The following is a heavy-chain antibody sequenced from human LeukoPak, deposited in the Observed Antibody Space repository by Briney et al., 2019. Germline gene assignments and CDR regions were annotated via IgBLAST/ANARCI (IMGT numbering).Heavy chain of an antibody. CDR3: AREDIAVAGTYFDP. V-gene: IGHV3-7*01. J-gene: IGHJ5*02. D-gene: IGHD6-19*01. CDR2: IKQDGSEK. Sequence: GGSLRLSFAASGFTFSSYWMSWVSQAPGKGLEWVANIKQDGSEKYYVDPVKGRFTISRDNSKNTLYLQMNSLRAEDTAVYYCAREDIAVAGTYFDPWGQGTLVTVSS. CDR1: GFTFSSYW.